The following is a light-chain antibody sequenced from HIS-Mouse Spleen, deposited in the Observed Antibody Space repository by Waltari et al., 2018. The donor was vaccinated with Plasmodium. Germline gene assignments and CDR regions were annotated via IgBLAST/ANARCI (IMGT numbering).Light chain of an antibody. V-gene: IGLV2-8*01. CDR1: SSDVGGYNY. CDR3: SSYAGSNNLV. Sequence: QSALTQPPSASGSPGQSVTISCTGTSSDVGGYNYVSWYQQPPGKAPNLMFYEVSKRPSGVPDRFPGSKSGNTAALTVSGLQAEDEADYYCSSYAGSNNLVFGGGTKLTVL. CDR2: EVS. J-gene: IGLJ2*01.